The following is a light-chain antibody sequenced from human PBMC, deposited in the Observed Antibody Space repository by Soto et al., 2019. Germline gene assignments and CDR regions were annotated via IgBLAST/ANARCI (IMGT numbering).Light chain of an antibody. V-gene: IGKV3-11*01. Sequence: EIVLTQSPATLSLSPGERATLSCRASQSVSSYLAWYQQKPGQAPRLLIYDASNRATGIPARFSGSGSGTDSALATGGQEPEDFAVYYYQQRSNWVSCGGGTKVEFK. CDR3: QQRSNWVS. J-gene: IGKJ4*01. CDR2: DAS. CDR1: QSVSSY.